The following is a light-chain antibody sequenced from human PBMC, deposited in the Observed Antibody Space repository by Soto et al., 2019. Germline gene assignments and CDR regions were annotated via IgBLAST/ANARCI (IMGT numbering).Light chain of an antibody. CDR1: QTISTY. V-gene: IGKV1-39*01. J-gene: IGKJ4*01. CDR2: DAS. Sequence: DIQMTQSPSSLSASLGDRVTITCRASQTISTYVPWYQQKPGKAPKALISDASTLQGGVPSRFSGSGSGTDFTLIISSLQPEDVATYYCQQSFSSLLSFGGGTQVEIK. CDR3: QQSFSSLLS.